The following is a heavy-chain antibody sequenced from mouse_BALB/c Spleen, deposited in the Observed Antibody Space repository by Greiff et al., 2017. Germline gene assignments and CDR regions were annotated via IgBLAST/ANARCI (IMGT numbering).Heavy chain of an antibody. J-gene: IGHJ1*01. CDR1: GFTFSSFG. CDR3: ARNYYYGSRYFDV. D-gene: IGHD1-1*01. Sequence: EVQLVESGGGLVQPGGSRKLSCAASGFTFSSFGMHWVRQAPEKGLEWVAYISSGSSTIYYADTVKGRFTISRDNPKNTLFLQMTSLRSEDTAMYYCARNYYYGSRYFDVWGAGTTVTVSS. V-gene: IGHV5-17*02. CDR2: ISSGSSTI.